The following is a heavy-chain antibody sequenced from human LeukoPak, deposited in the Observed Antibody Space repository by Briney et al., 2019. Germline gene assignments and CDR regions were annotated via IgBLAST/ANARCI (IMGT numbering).Heavy chain of an antibody. V-gene: IGHV3-74*01. J-gene: IGHJ4*02. Sequence: PVGSLRLSCAASGFTFSSYWMHWVRQAPGRGLVWLSRINSDGSSISYADSVKGRFTISRDNAKNTLYLQMNSLRAEDTAVCYCARVFYISPYYDSSGYYAGWGQGTLVTVSS. CDR1: GFTFSSYW. D-gene: IGHD3-22*01. CDR3: ARVFYISPYYDSSGYYAG. CDR2: INSDGSSI.